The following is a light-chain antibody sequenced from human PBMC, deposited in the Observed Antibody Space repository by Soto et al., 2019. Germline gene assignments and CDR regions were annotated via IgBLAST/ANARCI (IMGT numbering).Light chain of an antibody. CDR2: GTS. Sequence: DIQMTQSPSFLSASVGDRVTISCRASQSINTYLNWYQHKPGKAPKLLIYGTSDLQSGVPSRFSGGGSGTDFTLTISSLQPEDFATYYCQQSFSTLLITFGQGTRVEFK. J-gene: IGKJ5*01. CDR1: QSINTY. CDR3: QQSFSTLLIT. V-gene: IGKV1-39*01.